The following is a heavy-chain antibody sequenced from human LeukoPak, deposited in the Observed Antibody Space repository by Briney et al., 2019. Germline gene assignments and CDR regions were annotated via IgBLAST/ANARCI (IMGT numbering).Heavy chain of an antibody. CDR3: ARALSSTTGWYYFDH. Sequence: PGGTLRLSCAASVFTFSYYGMHWVRQAPGKGLECVAFIRYDGSDKYYADSVKGRFTISRDNSKNTLDLHMNSLRAEDTAVYYCARALSSTTGWYYFDHWGQGTLVTVSS. CDR2: IRYDGSDK. V-gene: IGHV3-30*02. J-gene: IGHJ4*02. CDR1: VFTFSYYG. D-gene: IGHD6-19*01.